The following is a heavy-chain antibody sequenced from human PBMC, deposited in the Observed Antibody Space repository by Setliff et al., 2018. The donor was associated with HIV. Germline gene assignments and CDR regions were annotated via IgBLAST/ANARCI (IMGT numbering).Heavy chain of an antibody. Sequence: PGVSLRLSCAASGFTFNTYSMNWVRQAPGKGLEWISYISGSSANIQYADSVRGRFTISRDNAKNSMYLQMNSLRAEDTAVYYCVRSAYCGGDCYYYFDHWGQGTLVTVSS. V-gene: IGHV3-48*01. D-gene: IGHD2-21*02. CDR2: ISGSSANI. CDR1: GFTFNTYS. J-gene: IGHJ4*02. CDR3: VRSAYCGGDCYYYFDH.